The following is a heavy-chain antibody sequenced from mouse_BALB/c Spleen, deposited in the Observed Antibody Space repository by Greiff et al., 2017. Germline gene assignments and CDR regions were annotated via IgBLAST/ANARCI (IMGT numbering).Heavy chain of an antibody. D-gene: IGHD2-14*01. CDR2: ISSGGGST. CDR1: GFAFSSYE. CDR3: ARHSAVRRGFAY. Sequence: EVQLVESGGGLVKPGGSLKLSCAASGFAFSSYEMSWVRQTPEKRLEWVAYISSGGGSTYYPDTVKGRFTISRDNAKNTLCLQMSSLKSEDTAMYVCARHSAVRRGFAYWGEGTLGTVSA. J-gene: IGHJ3*01. V-gene: IGHV5-12-1*01.